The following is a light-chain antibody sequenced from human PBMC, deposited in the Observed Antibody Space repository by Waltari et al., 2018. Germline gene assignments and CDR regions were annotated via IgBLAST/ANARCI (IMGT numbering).Light chain of an antibody. V-gene: IGKV1-5*03. CDR1: QTISNW. CDR2: EAS. Sequence: DIQMTQSPSTLSASVGDRVTITCRASQTISNWLAWYQQKPGKAPKLLIHEASSLEHGVPSRFSGSRSGTEFTLTISSLQPDDSATYYCQQYNKYSYTFGRGTRLEFK. CDR3: QQYNKYSYT. J-gene: IGKJ2*01.